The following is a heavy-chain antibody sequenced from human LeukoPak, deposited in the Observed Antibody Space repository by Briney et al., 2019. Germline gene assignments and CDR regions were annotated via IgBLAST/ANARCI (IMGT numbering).Heavy chain of an antibody. CDR3: ARDQDIVVVVAALRQREMGRFDP. Sequence: ASVKVSCKASGYTFTNYDINWVRQATGQGPEWMGWMNPKSGNTGYAQKFQGRVTMTRNTSISTAYMELSSLRSDDTAVYYCARDQDIVVVVAALRQREMGRFDPWGQGTLVTVSS. J-gene: IGHJ5*02. CDR1: GYTFTNYD. V-gene: IGHV1-8*01. CDR2: MNPKSGNT. D-gene: IGHD2-15*01.